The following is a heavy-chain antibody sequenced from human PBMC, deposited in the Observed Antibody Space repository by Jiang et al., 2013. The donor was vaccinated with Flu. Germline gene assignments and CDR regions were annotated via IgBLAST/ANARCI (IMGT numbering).Heavy chain of an antibody. V-gene: IGHV4-59*01. CDR3: ARQKLRYYDGNPWSWFDP. J-gene: IGHJ5*02. CDR2: IYYRGTT. Sequence: SRTCTVSNGSISEYYWSWIRQPPGKGLEWIGYIYYRGTTSXNPTLKSRVTISVDMSKNQFSLDLSFVTAADTAVYYCARQKLRYYDGNPWSWFDPWGQGTLVTVSS. D-gene: IGHD3-16*01. CDR1: NGSISEYY.